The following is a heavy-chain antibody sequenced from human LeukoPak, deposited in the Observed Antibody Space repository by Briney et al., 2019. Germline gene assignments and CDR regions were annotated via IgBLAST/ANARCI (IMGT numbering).Heavy chain of an antibody. CDR3: ARILTYYYDSSGYPR. CDR2: IIPILGIA. D-gene: IGHD3-22*01. Sequence: SVKVSCKASGGTFSSYAISLVRQAPGQGLEWMGRIIPILGIANYAQKFQGRVTITADKSTSTAYMELSSLRSEDTAVYYCARILTYYYDSSGYPRWGQGTLVTVSS. V-gene: IGHV1-69*04. J-gene: IGHJ4*02. CDR1: GGTFSSYA.